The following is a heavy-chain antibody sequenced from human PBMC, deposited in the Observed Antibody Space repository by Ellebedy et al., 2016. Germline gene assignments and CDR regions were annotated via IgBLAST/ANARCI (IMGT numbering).Heavy chain of an antibody. D-gene: IGHD6-13*01. Sequence: GESLKISCAASGFTFSNYWMTWVRQAPGKGLEWVANIKQDGSEKNYVDSVKGRFTISRDNAKNSLYLQMNSLRAEDTAVYYCARDSRSLPYWGQGTLVTVSS. V-gene: IGHV3-7*01. CDR3: ARDSRSLPY. CDR2: IKQDGSEK. J-gene: IGHJ4*02. CDR1: GFTFSNYW.